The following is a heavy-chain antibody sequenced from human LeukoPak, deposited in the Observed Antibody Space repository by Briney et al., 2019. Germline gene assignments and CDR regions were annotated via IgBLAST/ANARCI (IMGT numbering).Heavy chain of an antibody. CDR2: ISAYNGNT. D-gene: IGHD2-15*01. V-gene: IGHV1-18*01. J-gene: IGHJ6*02. CDR1: GGTFSSYA. CDR3: ARDPCYCSGGSRRDYYYGMDV. Sequence: ASVKVSCKASGGTFSSYAISWVRQAPGQGLEWMGWISAYNGNTNYAQKLQGRVTMTTDTSTSTAYMELRSLRSDDTAVYYCARDPCYCSGGSRRDYYYGMDVWGQGTTVTVSS.